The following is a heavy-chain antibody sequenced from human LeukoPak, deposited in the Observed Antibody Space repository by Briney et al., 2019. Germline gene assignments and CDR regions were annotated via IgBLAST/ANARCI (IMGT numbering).Heavy chain of an antibody. Sequence: SETLSLTCAVYGGSFSGYYWSWIRQPPGKGLEWIGEINHSGSTNYNPSLKSRVTISVDTSKNQFSLKLSSVTAADTAVYYCARAGAYYYDSSGYYLYWGQGTLVTVSS. CDR1: GGSFSGYY. CDR2: INHSGST. V-gene: IGHV4-34*01. CDR3: ARAGAYYYDSSGYYLY. J-gene: IGHJ4*02. D-gene: IGHD3-22*01.